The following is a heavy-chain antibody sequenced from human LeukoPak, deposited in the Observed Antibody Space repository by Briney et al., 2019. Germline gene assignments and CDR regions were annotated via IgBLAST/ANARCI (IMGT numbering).Heavy chain of an antibody. Sequence: ASVKVSCKASGYTFTDYYMHWVRQAPGQGFEWMGWINPDDGDTNYAQKFQGRVTMTRDTSISTAHMEVSRLRSDDTAVYYCARANFLYCSSTTCLFDYWGQGALVTVSS. CDR1: GYTFTDYY. J-gene: IGHJ4*02. CDR2: INPDDGDT. D-gene: IGHD2-2*01. CDR3: ARANFLYCSSTTCLFDY. V-gene: IGHV1-2*02.